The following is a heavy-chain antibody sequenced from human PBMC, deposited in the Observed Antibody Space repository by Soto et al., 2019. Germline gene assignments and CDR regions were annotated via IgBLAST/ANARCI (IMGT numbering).Heavy chain of an antibody. CDR1: GYTFISYS. D-gene: IGHD6-13*01. Sequence: QVQLVQSGGEVKKPGASVNISCKATGYTFISYSITWVRQAPGQGLEWMGWISTYKGNTKYAQSLQGRVTLTRDTSTNTAFMEIRGLRSDDTAIYYCAREGAQSTGWYDYFDQWGQGTLVAVSS. J-gene: IGHJ4*02. CDR3: AREGAQSTGWYDYFDQ. V-gene: IGHV1-18*04. CDR2: ISTYKGNT.